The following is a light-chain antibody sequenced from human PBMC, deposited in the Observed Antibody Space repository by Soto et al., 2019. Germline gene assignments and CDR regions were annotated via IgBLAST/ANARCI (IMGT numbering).Light chain of an antibody. CDR1: QSLTTIY. Sequence: ESISSQSPCTLSLSQEERDTLSCRASQSLTTIYFAWYQQKPGRALRLLIDGASTRATGIPDRFSGSGSGTDFTLTISRLEPEDVAVYHCQQYEAVVTFGEGTKVDIK. CDR2: GAS. J-gene: IGKJ1*01. V-gene: IGKV3-20*01. CDR3: QQYEAVVT.